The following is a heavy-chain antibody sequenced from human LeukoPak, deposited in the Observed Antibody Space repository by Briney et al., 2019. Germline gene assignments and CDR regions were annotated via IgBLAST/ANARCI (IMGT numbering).Heavy chain of an antibody. J-gene: IGHJ4*02. CDR1: GFTFSSYG. D-gene: IGHD2-2*01. CDR2: ISYDGSHK. CDR3: AKAAPAEAYYFDY. Sequence: PGRSLRLSCTASGFTFSSYGMHWVRQAPGKGLEWVAVISYDGSHKYYADSVKGRFTISRDNSMYTLYLQMNSLRAEDTAVYYCAKAAPAEAYYFDYWGQGTLVTVSS. V-gene: IGHV3-30*18.